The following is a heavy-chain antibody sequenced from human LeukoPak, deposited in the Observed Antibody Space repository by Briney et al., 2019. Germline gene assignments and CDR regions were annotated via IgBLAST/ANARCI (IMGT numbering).Heavy chain of an antibody. CDR3: ARDVREHSYGYASAMDV. D-gene: IGHD5-18*01. CDR2: ISGSSITI. Sequence: GGSLRLSCSPSGLTFSTYSLNWVRQAPGKGLEWLSYISGSSITIYYADSVKGRLTVSRDNAKNSLYLEMNSLRVEDTAVYFCARDVREHSYGYASAMDVWGQGTMVTVSS. V-gene: IGHV3-48*01. J-gene: IGHJ6*02. CDR1: GLTFSTYS.